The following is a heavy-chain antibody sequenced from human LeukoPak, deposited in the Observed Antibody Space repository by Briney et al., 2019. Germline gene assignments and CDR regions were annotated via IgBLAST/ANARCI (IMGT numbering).Heavy chain of an antibody. CDR3: ARGYSSPVPLYYYYYMDV. CDR2: IYTSGST. Sequence: SQTLSLTCTVSGGSISSGSYYWSWIRQPAGKGLEWIGRIYTSGSTNYNPSLKSRVTISVDTSKNQFSLKLSSVTAADTAVYYCARGYSSPVPLYYYYYMDVWGKGTTVTVSS. CDR1: GGSISSGSYY. J-gene: IGHJ6*03. D-gene: IGHD6-13*01. V-gene: IGHV4-61*02.